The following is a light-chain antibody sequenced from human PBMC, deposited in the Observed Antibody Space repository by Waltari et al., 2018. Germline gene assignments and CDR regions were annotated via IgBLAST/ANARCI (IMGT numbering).Light chain of an antibody. CDR2: DVN. V-gene: IGLV2-14*03. J-gene: IGLJ2*01. Sequence: QSALTQPASVSGSPGQSITISCAGTSSDIGAYTYVSWYQQHPGKAPKLMIYDVNNRPSGVSNRFSGSKSGNTASLTISGLQADDEADYYCNSYTRSSTLVFGGGTKLTVL. CDR3: NSYTRSSTLV. CDR1: SSDIGAYTY.